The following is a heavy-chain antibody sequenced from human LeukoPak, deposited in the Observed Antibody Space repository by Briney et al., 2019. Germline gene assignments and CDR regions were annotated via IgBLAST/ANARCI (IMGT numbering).Heavy chain of an antibody. V-gene: IGHV3-30*18. J-gene: IGHJ4*02. D-gene: IGHD2-21*02. CDR2: ISHDGSIT. CDR3: AKLARPYCSGDCLQIDY. CDR1: GFTFSSYG. Sequence: GGSLRLSCAASGFTFSSYGMHWVRQAPGKGLEWVAVISHDGSITYYVDSVEGRFTISRDNSKNTLYLQMHSLRAEDTAVYYCAKLARPYCSGDCLQIDYWGQGTLVPVSS.